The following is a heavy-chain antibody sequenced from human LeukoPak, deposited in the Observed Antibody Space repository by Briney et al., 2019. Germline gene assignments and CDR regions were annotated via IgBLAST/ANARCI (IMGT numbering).Heavy chain of an antibody. CDR2: IIPIFGTA. Sequence: ASVKVSCKASGGTFSSYAISWVRQAPGQGLEWMGGIIPIFGTANYAQKFQGRVTITTDESTSTACMELSSLRSEDTAVYYCARAPTGTDYYYYYMDVWGKGTTVTVSS. J-gene: IGHJ6*03. D-gene: IGHD1-1*01. CDR1: GGTFSSYA. V-gene: IGHV1-69*05. CDR3: ARAPTGTDYYYYYMDV.